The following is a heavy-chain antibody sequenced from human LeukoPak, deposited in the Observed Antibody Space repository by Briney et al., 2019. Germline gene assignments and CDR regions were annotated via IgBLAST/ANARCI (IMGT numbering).Heavy chain of an antibody. D-gene: IGHD3-16*01. CDR3: GASRQYVGAFDI. J-gene: IGHJ3*02. CDR2: ISSSSSTI. CDR1: GFTFSSYE. Sequence: GGSLRLSCAASGFTFSSYELYWVRQAPGKGLEWISYISSSSSTIKYADSVRGRFTISRADARESLFLQMDSLRAEDTAIYYCGASRQYVGAFDIWGQGTLVTVSS. V-gene: IGHV3-48*03.